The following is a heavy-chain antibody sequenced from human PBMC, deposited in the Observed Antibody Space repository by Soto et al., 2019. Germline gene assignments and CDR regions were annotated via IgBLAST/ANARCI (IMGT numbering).Heavy chain of an antibody. CDR1: GPSFRDDW. J-gene: IGHJ3*01. CDR3: ARAAF. CDR2: INPDGSDK. Sequence: EVQLVESGGGLVQPGGSLRLSCAASGPSFRDDWMSWVRQAPGKGLDWVAYINPDGSDKDYVDAVEGRFTISRDNTKNSLYLQINNLRVEDTAVYYCARAAFWGQGTMVTVSS. V-gene: IGHV3-7*05.